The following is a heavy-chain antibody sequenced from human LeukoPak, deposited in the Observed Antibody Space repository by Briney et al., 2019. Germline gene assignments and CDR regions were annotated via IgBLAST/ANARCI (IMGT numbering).Heavy chain of an antibody. Sequence: GGSLRLSCAASGFSFSTYAIHWVRQAPGKGLEWVALISYDGSTEYYADSVKGRFTISRDNSKSTLYLQVNSLRAEDTAVYYCARDSSTYAGPPDYWGQGTLVTVSS. V-gene: IGHV3-30-3*01. J-gene: IGHJ4*02. CDR2: ISYDGSTE. CDR3: ARDSSTYAGPPDY. D-gene: IGHD2-2*01. CDR1: GFSFSTYA.